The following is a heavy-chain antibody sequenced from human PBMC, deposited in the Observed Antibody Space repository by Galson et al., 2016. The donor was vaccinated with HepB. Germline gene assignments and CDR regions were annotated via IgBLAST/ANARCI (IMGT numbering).Heavy chain of an antibody. CDR2: ISSSGTLI. CDR3: TRGGYSGYDPRPLDY. CDR1: GFIFRTYE. D-gene: IGHD5-12*01. V-gene: IGHV3-48*03. J-gene: IGHJ4*02. Sequence: LRLSCAASGFIFRTYEMNWVRQAPGKGLEWVSHISSSGTLIYYADSVKDRFTISRDNAKDSLYLQMNSLRAEDTAVYYCTRGGYSGYDPRPLDYWGQGTLVTVSS.